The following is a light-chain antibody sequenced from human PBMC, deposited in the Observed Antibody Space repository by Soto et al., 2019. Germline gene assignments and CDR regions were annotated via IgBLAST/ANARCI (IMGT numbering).Light chain of an antibody. CDR2: GAS. J-gene: IGKJ4*01. CDR1: QSVDIS. Sequence: EIVLSQSPATLSASPGERVILSCRASQSVDISLAWYQQKPGQAPRLLIYGASTRATDMPGTFSGRGSGTEFTLTITSLQSEDSAVYYCQQYHTWPVTFGGGTKVDIK. CDR3: QQYHTWPVT. V-gene: IGKV3-15*01.